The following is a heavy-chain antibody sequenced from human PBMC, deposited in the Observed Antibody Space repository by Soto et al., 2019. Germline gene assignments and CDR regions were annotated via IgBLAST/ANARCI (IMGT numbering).Heavy chain of an antibody. CDR2: IYHSGST. J-gene: IGHJ4*02. CDR3: ARHSGSYFRDY. Sequence: QVQLQESGPGLVKPSGTLSLTCAVSGDSISSSNWWSWVRQPPGKGLEWIGEIYHSGSTNYNPSLQSRVTISVDQSKNQCSLHLNSVTAADTAVYYCARHSGSYFRDYWGQGTLVTVSS. V-gene: IGHV4-4*02. CDR1: GDSISSSNW. D-gene: IGHD1-26*01.